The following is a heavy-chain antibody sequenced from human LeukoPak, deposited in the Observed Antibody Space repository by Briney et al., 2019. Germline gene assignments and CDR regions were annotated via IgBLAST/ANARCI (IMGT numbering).Heavy chain of an antibody. V-gene: IGHV1-18*01. D-gene: IGHD6-13*01. CDR1: GYTFTSYG. J-gene: IGHJ6*02. CDR3: ARWSSWEYYYYGMDV. CDR2: ISAYNGNT. Sequence: ASVKVSCKASGYTFTSYGISWVRQAPGQGPEWMGWISAYNGNTNYAQKLQGRVTMTTDTSTSTAYMELRSLRSDDTAVYYCARWSSWEYYYYGMDVWGQGTTVTVSS.